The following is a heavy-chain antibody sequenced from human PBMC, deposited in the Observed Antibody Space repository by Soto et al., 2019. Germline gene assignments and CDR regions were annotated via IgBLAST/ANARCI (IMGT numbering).Heavy chain of an antibody. J-gene: IGHJ6*02. Sequence: QVQLVESGGGVVQPGRSLRLSCAASGFTFSSYGMHWVRQAPGKGLEWVAVIWYEGSNKYYADFGKGRFTFSRDNSRSPMYLQLNSPRAEDTAVYYCASDLGSYYDGGYCYGMDVWGQGTTVTVSS. CDR3: ASDLGSYYDGGYCYGMDV. V-gene: IGHV3-33*01. CDR2: IWYEGSNK. D-gene: IGHD1-26*01. CDR1: GFTFSSYG.